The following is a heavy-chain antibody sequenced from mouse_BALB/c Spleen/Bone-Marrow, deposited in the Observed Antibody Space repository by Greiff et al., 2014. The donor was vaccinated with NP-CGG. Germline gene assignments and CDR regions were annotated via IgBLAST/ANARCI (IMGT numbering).Heavy chain of an antibody. Sequence: VQLQQSGAESVKPGASVKLSCKASGYTFTTYWMHWVKQRPGQGLEWIGQIDPSDSYTNYSQKFKGKATLTVDKSSSTAYMQLSSLSSEDSAVYYCARGGDNYAWFPYWGQGTLVTVSA. CDR3: ARGGDNYAWFPY. J-gene: IGHJ3*01. D-gene: IGHD1-3*01. V-gene: IGHV1-69*02. CDR2: IDPSDSYT. CDR1: GYTFTTYW.